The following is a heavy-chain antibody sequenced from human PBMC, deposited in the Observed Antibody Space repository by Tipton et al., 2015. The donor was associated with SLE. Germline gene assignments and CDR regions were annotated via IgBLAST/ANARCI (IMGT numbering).Heavy chain of an antibody. J-gene: IGHJ3*02. D-gene: IGHD3-22*01. CDR2: TYYRSTWSN. CDR3: ARDNFDILDS. Sequence: GLVKPSQTLSLTCAISGDSVSSHSSSWNWIRQSPSRGLQWLGRTYYRSTWSNQYAASAKSRITIDADTSKNEVSLHLNSVTPEDTAVYYCARDNFDILDSWGQGTTVTVSS. V-gene: IGHV6-1*01. CDR1: GDSVSSHSSS.